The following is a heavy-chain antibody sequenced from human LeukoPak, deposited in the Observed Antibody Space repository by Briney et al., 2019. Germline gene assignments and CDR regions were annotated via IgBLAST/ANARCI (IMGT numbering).Heavy chain of an antibody. CDR3: AVSFYGDYDNWFDP. J-gene: IGHJ5*02. D-gene: IGHD4-17*01. CDR1: GFTFSSYA. CDR2: ISGSGGST. V-gene: IGHV3-23*01. Sequence: PGGSLRLSCAASGFTFSSYAMSWVRQAPGKGLEWVSAISGSGGSTYYADSVKGRFTISRDNSKNTPYLQMNSLRAEDTAVYYCAVSFYGDYDNWFDPWGQGTLVTVSS.